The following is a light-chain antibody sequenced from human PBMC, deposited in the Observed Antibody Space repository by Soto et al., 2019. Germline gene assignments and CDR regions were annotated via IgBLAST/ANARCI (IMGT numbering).Light chain of an antibody. CDR2: DDS. Sequence: QSALTQPASVSGSPGQWIAISCTGSSSDVGADNDVYWYQQHPHKAPKLLIYDDSNRPSGVPDRFSGSKSGTTASLTISGLQPEDEADYYCSSYATSLTHVFGAGTKVTVL. J-gene: IGLJ6*01. CDR1: SSDVGADND. V-gene: IGLV2-14*01. CDR3: SSYATSLTHV.